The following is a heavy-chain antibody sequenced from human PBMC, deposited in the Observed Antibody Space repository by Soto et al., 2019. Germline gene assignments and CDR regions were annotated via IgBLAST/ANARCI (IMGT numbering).Heavy chain of an antibody. J-gene: IGHJ4*02. Sequence: GESLKISCXGSGYSFTNYWIAWVRQMPGKGLEWMGIIDPSDSETKYSPSFQGQVTISADKSVSTAYLQWRSLKSSDTAIYYCARLNGSGWFYFSFWGQGTLVTVSS. CDR1: GYSFTNYW. V-gene: IGHV5-51*01. D-gene: IGHD6-19*01. CDR2: IDPSDSET. CDR3: ARLNGSGWFYFSF.